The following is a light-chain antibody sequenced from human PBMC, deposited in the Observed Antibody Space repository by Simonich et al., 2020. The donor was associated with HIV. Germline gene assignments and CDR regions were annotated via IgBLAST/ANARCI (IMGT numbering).Light chain of an antibody. J-gene: IGKJ2*01. Sequence: DIVVTQSPASLAVSLGERATINCKSNQSVLHNSNNKNYLAWYQQKPGQPPKLLMYWASTRESVVPDRFSGSGSGTDFTLTISSLQAEDVAVYFCQQCHSHPHTFGQGTKVEIK. V-gene: IGKV4-1*01. CDR3: QQCHSHPHT. CDR2: WAS. CDR1: QSVLHNSNNKNY.